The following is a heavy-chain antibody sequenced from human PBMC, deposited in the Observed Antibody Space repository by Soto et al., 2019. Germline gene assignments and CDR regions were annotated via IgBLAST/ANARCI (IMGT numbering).Heavy chain of an antibody. CDR1: GGSISSSSYY. CDR2: IYYSGST. V-gene: IGHV4-39*01. CDR3: ARRPVGPGLTGSRDDY. D-gene: IGHD3-9*01. J-gene: IGHJ4*02. Sequence: SETLSLTCTVSGGSISSSSYYWGWIRQPPGKGLEWIGSIYYSGSTYYNPSLKSRVTISVDTSKNQFSLKLSSVTAADTAVYYCARRPVGPGLTGSRDDYWGQGTLVTVSS.